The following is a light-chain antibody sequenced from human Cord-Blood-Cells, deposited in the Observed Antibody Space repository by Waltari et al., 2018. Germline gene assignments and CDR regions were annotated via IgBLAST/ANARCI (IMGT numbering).Light chain of an antibody. CDR3: QQYGSSPPYS. CDR1: QSFSSSY. CDR2: GAS. V-gene: IGKV3-20*01. J-gene: IGKJ2*03. Sequence: IVLTQSPGTLSLSPGESATLSCRASQSFSSSYLAWDQQKPGQAPRLLIYGASSRATGIPDRFSGSGSGTDFTLTISRLEPEDFAVYYCQQYGSSPPYSFGQGTKLEIK.